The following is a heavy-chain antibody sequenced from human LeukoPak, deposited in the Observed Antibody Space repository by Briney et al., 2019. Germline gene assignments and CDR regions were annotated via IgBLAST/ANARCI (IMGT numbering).Heavy chain of an antibody. CDR1: GFTFSTFE. Sequence: GGSLRLSCAASGFTFSTFEMNWVRQAPGKGLEWVSYISSSGSSIYSADSVKGRFTISRDTSKNTLYLQMNSLRAEDTAVYYCAAAYFGVDQYYYGMDVWGQGTTVTVSS. V-gene: IGHV3-48*03. CDR2: ISSSGSSI. CDR3: AAAYFGVDQYYYGMDV. D-gene: IGHD3-3*01. J-gene: IGHJ6*02.